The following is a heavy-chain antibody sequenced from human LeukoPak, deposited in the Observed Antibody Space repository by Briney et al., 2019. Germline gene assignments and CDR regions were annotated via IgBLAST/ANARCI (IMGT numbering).Heavy chain of an antibody. V-gene: IGHV4-34*01. CDR1: GGSLRGYY. CDR2: IDHIGRT. Sequence: SETLSLTCAVYGGSLRGYYWSWIRQSPGKGLEWIGKIDHIGRTYYTPSLKSRVTISVDTSKNQFSLKLNSVTAADSAVYYCARPGACSSTTRTGYMHIWGKGTTVTVSS. D-gene: IGHD6-13*01. CDR3: ARPGACSSTTRTGYMHI. J-gene: IGHJ6*03.